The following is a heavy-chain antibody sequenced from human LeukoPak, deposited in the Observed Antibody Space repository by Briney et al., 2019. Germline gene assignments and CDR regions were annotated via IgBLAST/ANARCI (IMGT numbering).Heavy chain of an antibody. CDR2: ISGSGGST. CDR1: GFTFTSYA. D-gene: IGHD2-2*01. Sequence: GGSLRLSCAASGFTFTSYAMSWVRQAPGKRLEWVSAISGSGGSTYYAESVKGRFTISRDNSKNTLYLQMNSLRPEDTAVYYCAKDPLVSSQEYFDYWGQGTLVTVSS. CDR3: AKDPLVSSQEYFDY. V-gene: IGHV3-23*01. J-gene: IGHJ4*02.